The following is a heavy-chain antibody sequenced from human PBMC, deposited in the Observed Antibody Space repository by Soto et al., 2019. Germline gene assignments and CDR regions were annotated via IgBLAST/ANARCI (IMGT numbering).Heavy chain of an antibody. V-gene: IGHV4-39*01. CDR2: IYYTGNT. CDR1: GGSISISNYQ. Sequence: QLQLQESGPGLMKPSETLSLTCSVSGGSISISNYQWGWIRQPPGKELEWIASIYYTGNTYYNPSLKSRVPMSIDTSKNQFSLKVSSVTAADTAVYYCARLGGNCDATGCYGYYVMDVWGQGTTVTVSS. CDR3: ARLGGNCDATGCYGYYVMDV. J-gene: IGHJ6*02. D-gene: IGHD2-2*01.